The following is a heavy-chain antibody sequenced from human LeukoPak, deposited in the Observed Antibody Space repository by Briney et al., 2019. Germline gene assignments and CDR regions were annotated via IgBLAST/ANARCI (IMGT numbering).Heavy chain of an antibody. Sequence: TSETLSLTCTVSNFSISSGYYWGWIRQSPGKGLEWIGRIYHGGSTYYNPSLRSRVIVSVDTSKNHFSLKLSSVTAADTAVYYCARGRGAVAGTFDYWGQGTLVTVSS. CDR1: NFSISSGYY. CDR2: IYHGGST. V-gene: IGHV4-38-2*02. D-gene: IGHD6-19*01. J-gene: IGHJ4*02. CDR3: ARGRGAVAGTFDY.